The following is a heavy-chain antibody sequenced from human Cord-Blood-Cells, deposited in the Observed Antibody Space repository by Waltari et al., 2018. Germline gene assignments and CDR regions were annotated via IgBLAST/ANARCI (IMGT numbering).Heavy chain of an antibody. D-gene: IGHD6-13*01. CDR3: ARDVAAAGSRDAFDI. Sequence: QVQLVQSGAEVKKPGASVKVSCKASGYTFTSSGISWVRQAPGQGLEWMGWISAYNGNTNYAQKLQGRVTMTTDTSTSTANMELRSLRSDDTAVYYCARDVAAAGSRDAFDIWGQGTMVTVSS. V-gene: IGHV1-18*04. J-gene: IGHJ3*02. CDR1: GYTFTSSG. CDR2: ISAYNGNT.